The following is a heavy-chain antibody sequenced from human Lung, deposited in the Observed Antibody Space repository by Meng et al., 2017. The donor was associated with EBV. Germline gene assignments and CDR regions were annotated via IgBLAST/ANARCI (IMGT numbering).Heavy chain of an antibody. CDR3: ARGLWYYDRGGYFDN. V-gene: IGHV4-31*03. CDR1: GGSISSGGHY. Sequence: QVQLPDSGPGLVKPSQTLSCICTVSGGSISSGGHYWSWIRQHPEKGLEWIGYIYYSGSTYYKPSLKSRLTISVDTSKNQLSLRLSSVTAADTAVYYCARGLWYYDRGGYFDNWGRGTLVTVPS. D-gene: IGHD3-22*01. J-gene: IGHJ4*02. CDR2: IYYSGST.